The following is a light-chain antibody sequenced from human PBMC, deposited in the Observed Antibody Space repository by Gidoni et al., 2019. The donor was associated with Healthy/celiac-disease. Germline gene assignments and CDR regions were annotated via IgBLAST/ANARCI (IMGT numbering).Light chain of an antibody. Sequence: EIVLTQSPGTLSLSPGERATLSCRASQSVSSSYLAWYQQKPGQAPRLLIYGASSGSGTDFTLTISRLEPEDFEVYYCQQYGSSPWTFGQGTKVEIK. V-gene: IGKV3-20*01. CDR3: QQYGSSPWT. CDR2: GAS. CDR1: QSVSSSY. J-gene: IGKJ1*01.